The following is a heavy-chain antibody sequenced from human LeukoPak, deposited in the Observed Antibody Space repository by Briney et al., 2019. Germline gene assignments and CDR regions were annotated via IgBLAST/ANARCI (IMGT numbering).Heavy chain of an antibody. D-gene: IGHD1-26*01. CDR2: IKQDGSEK. V-gene: IGHV3-7*03. CDR3: AKVDRGSYRRGYFDY. CDR1: GFTFSSYW. J-gene: IGHJ4*02. Sequence: GGSLRLSCAASGFTFSSYWMSWVRQAPGKGLEWVANIKQDGSEKYYVDSVKGRFTISRDNAKNSLYLQMNSLRAEDTAVYYCAKVDRGSYRRGYFDYWGQGTLVTVSS.